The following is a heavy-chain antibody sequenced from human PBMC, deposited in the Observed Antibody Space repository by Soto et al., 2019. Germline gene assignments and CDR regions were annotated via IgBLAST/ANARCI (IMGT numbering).Heavy chain of an antibody. V-gene: IGHV5-10-1*01. J-gene: IGHJ6*02. CDR2: IDPSDSYT. D-gene: IGHD2-2*01. Sequence: GESLKISCKGSGYSFTSYWISWVRQMPGKGPEWMGRIDPSDSYTNYSPSFQGHVAISADKSISTAYLQWSSLKASDTAMYYCARHNTPHYCSSTSCYRYYYGMDVWGQGTTVTVSS. CDR3: ARHNTPHYCSSTSCYRYYYGMDV. CDR1: GYSFTSYW.